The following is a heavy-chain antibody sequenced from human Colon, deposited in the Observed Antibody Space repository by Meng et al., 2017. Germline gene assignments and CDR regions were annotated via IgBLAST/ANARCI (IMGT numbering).Heavy chain of an antibody. CDR3: SRDENSSGPTTNWFDP. Sequence: ASVKVSCKASGYIFNNYAISWFRQSPGLGLEWMGWVSAYSGKTIYAQNFQDRLTLTTETSTTTANMELRRLRSDDTAIYYCSRDENSSGPTTNWFDPWGQGTLVTVSS. D-gene: IGHD6-19*01. V-gene: IGHV1-18*01. CDR2: VSAYSGKT. J-gene: IGHJ5*02. CDR1: GYIFNNYA.